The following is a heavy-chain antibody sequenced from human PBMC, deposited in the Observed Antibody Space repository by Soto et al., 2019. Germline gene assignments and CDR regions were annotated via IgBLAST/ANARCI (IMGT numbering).Heavy chain of an antibody. CDR2: ISYDGSNK. V-gene: IGHV3-30*18. CDR1: GFTFSSYG. Sequence: QVQLVESGGGVVQPGRSLRLSCAASGFTFSSYGMHWVRQAPGKGLEWVAVISYDGSNKYYADSVKGRFTISRDNSKNTLYLQMNNLRAEDTAVYYCAKDPPTRLGYCSSSSGLRRIDYWGQGTLVTVSS. CDR3: AKDPPTRLGYCSSSSGLRRIDY. J-gene: IGHJ4*02. D-gene: IGHD2-2*01.